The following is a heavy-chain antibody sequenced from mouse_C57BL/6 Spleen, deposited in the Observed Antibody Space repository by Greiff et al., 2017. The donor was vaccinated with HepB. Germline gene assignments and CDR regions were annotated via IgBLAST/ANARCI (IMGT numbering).Heavy chain of an antibody. Sequence: EVKLMESGGGLVKPGGSLKLSCAASGFTFSSYAMSWVRQTPEKRLEWVATISDGGSYTYYPDNVKGRFTISRDNAKNNLYLQMSHLKSEDTAMYYCARERGDYYGSSSYAMDYWGQGTSVTVSS. CDR3: ARERGDYYGSSSYAMDY. CDR1: GFTFSSYA. J-gene: IGHJ4*01. CDR2: ISDGGSYT. V-gene: IGHV5-4*01. D-gene: IGHD1-1*01.